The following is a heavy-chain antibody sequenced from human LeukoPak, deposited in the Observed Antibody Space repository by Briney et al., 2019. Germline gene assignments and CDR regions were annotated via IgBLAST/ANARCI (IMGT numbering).Heavy chain of an antibody. D-gene: IGHD3-3*01. CDR1: GGSISSSSYY. V-gene: IGHV4-39*01. CDR2: IYYSGST. J-gene: IGHJ4*02. CDR3: ARNHDFWSGYCDY. Sequence: SETLSLTCTVSGGSISSSSYYWGWIRQPPGKGLEWIGSIYYSGSTYYSPSLKSRVTISVDTSKNQFSLKLSSVTAADTAVYYCARNHDFWSGYCDYWGQGTLVTVSS.